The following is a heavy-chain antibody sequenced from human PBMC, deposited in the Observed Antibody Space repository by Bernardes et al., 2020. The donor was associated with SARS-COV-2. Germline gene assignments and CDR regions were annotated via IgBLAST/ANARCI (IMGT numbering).Heavy chain of an antibody. CDR1: GDSVSSSSYF. Sequence: SETLSLTCTVSGDSVSSSSYFWGWIRQPPGKGLEWIGSIYSGGITYYNPSLKSRATISVDTSKTQFSLQLTSVTAADTAMYYCASTPVTMILVVITYYYFDLWGRGTLVTVSS. D-gene: IGHD3-22*01. CDR2: IYSGGIT. V-gene: IGHV4-39*01. CDR3: ASTPVTMILVVITYYYFDL. J-gene: IGHJ2*01.